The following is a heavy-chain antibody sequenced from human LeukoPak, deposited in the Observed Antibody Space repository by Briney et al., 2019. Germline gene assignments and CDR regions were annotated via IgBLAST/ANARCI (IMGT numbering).Heavy chain of an antibody. CDR2: ISYDGRNK. J-gene: IGHJ4*02. V-gene: IGHV3-30*03. D-gene: IGHD4-11*01. Sequence: PGRSLRLSCAASGFTFSNYGMHWVRQAPGKGLEWVVVISYDGRNKYYADSVKGRFTISRDTSKNTLNLQMNSLRADDTAVYYCARVQAYSTVFDYWGQGTLVTVSS. CDR1: GFTFSNYG. CDR3: ARVQAYSTVFDY.